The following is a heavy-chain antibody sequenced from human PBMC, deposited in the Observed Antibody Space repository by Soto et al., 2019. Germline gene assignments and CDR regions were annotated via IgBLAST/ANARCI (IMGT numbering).Heavy chain of an antibody. D-gene: IGHD2-2*01. J-gene: IGHJ4*02. CDR2: IIPILGIA. CDR3: ARVSRHCSSTSCYDDY. Sequence: QVQLVQSGAEVKKPGSSVKVSCKASGGTFSSYTISWVRQAPGQGLEWMGRIIPILGIANYAQKFQGRVTITADKSTSTAYMELSSLRAEDTDVYDCARVSRHCSSTSCYDDYWGQGTLVTGSS. CDR1: GGTFSSYT. V-gene: IGHV1-69*02.